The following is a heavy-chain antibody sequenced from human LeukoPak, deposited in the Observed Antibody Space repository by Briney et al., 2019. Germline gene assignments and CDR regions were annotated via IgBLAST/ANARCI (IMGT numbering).Heavy chain of an antibody. V-gene: IGHV3-7*04. CDR3: ARDYD. D-gene: IGHD3-16*01. CDR2: IKQDGSEK. J-gene: IGHJ4*02. CDR1: GFTFSSSW. Sequence: GGSLRLSCAASGFTFSSSWMSWVRQGPGKGLEWVANIKQDGSEKYYVESVKGRFTISRDNAKNSLYLQMDSLRAEDTAVCYCARDYDWGQGILVTVSS.